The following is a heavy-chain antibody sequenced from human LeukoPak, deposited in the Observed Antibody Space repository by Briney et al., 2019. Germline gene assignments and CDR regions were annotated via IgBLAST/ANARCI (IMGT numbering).Heavy chain of an antibody. CDR1: GGSISSSSYY. Sequence: PSETLSLTCTVSGGSISSSSYYWGWIRQPPGKGLEWIGYIYYSGSTYYNPSLKSRVTISVDTSKNQFSLKLSSVTAADTAVYYCARRQVVAATSYYYYGMDVWGQGTTVTVSS. J-gene: IGHJ6*02. V-gene: IGHV4-31*03. CDR3: ARRQVVAATSYYYYGMDV. D-gene: IGHD2-15*01. CDR2: IYYSGST.